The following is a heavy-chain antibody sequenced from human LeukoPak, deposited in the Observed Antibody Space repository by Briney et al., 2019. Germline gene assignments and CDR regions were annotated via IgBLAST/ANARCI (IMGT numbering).Heavy chain of an antibody. CDR3: ARNGEEERCSSTSCYGYYYYGMDV. CDR2: IYYSGST. D-gene: IGHD2-2*01. J-gene: IGHJ6*02. V-gene: IGHV4-61*08. Sequence: SETLSLTCTVSGGSISSGGYYWSWIRQHPGKGLEWIGYIYYSGSTNYNPSLKSRVTISVDTSKNQFSLKLSSVTAADTAVYYCARNGEEERCSSTSCYGYYYYGMDVWGQGTTVTVSS. CDR1: GGSISSGGYY.